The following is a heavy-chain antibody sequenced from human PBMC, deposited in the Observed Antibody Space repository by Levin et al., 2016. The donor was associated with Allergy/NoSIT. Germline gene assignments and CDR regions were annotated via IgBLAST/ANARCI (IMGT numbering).Heavy chain of an antibody. Sequence: SETLSLTCIVSGGSVSSDDHAWNWIRQPPGKGLEWIGSIYHSGTRYYNPSLESRTTMSADTSVNQFSLKLKSVTAADTAVYYCARLYGGKDYWSQGTLVTVSP. J-gene: IGHJ4*02. D-gene: IGHD3-16*01. CDR1: GGSVSSDDHA. CDR3: ARLYGGKDY. CDR2: IYHSGTR. V-gene: IGHV4-39*01.